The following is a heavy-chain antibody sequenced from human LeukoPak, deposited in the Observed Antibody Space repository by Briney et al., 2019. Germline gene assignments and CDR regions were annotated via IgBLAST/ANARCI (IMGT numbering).Heavy chain of an antibody. CDR2: IYDGGST. V-gene: IGHV4-61*01. D-gene: IGHD6-13*01. CDR1: GGSFSSGSYY. Sequence: SETLSLTCTVSGGSFSSGSYYWSWVRQPPGKGLEWVGYIYDGGSTNYDPSLKSRVTISVDTSKNQFSLKLNSVTAADTAVYYCARGSSSWYPKFDPWGQGTLVTVSS. CDR3: ARGSSSWYPKFDP. J-gene: IGHJ5*02.